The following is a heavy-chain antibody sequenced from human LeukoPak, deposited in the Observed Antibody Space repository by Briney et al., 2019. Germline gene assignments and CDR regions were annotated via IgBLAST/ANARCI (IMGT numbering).Heavy chain of an antibody. CDR1: GYTFISYG. J-gene: IGHJ4*02. CDR2: ISAYKGVT. V-gene: IGHV1-18*01. Sequence: GASVKVSFKPSGYTFISYGISWVRQAPGQGLEWVGWISAYKGVTDYVQKFQGRVAMTTDTSTSTVYMELMSLTFEDTAVYYCAKVNEIAVVAAAAPHYEFWGQGTLVTVSS. CDR3: AKVNEIAVVAAAAPHYEF. D-gene: IGHD2-15*01.